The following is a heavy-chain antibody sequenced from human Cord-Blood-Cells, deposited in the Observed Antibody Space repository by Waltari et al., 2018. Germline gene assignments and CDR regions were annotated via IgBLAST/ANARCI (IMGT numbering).Heavy chain of an antibody. CDR1: GGSFSGYY. Sequence: QVQLQPWGAGLLKPSETLSLPCAVYGGSFSGYYWSWIRQPPGKGLEWIGEINHSGSTNYNPSIKSRVTISGDTSKNQFSLKLSSVTAAEMAVYYCARGGYDSSGDYYYYYYGMDVWGQGP. V-gene: IGHV4-34*01. CDR2: INHSGST. J-gene: IGHJ6*02. D-gene: IGHD3-22*01. CDR3: ARGGYDSSGDYYYYYYGMDV.